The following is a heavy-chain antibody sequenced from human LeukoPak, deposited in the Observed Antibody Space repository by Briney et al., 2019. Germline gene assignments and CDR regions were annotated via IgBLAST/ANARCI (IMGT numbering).Heavy chain of an antibody. Sequence: PGGSLRLSCAASGFTFDDSVMSWVRQAPGKGLEWVSGINWNGGSTGYADSVKGRFTISRDNAKNSLYLQMSSLRAEDTALYYCARAVAGTSLYYMDVWGKGTTVTISS. D-gene: IGHD6-19*01. CDR2: INWNGGST. J-gene: IGHJ6*03. CDR1: GFTFDDSV. CDR3: ARAVAGTSLYYMDV. V-gene: IGHV3-20*04.